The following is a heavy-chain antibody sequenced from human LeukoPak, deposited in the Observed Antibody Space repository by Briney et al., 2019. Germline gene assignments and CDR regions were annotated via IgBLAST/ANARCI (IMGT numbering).Heavy chain of an antibody. V-gene: IGHV3-73*01. CDR1: GFTFSGSA. CDR3: TRITMVRGVVFDY. D-gene: IGHD3-10*01. J-gene: IGHJ4*02. Sequence: GGSLRLSCAASGFTFSGSAMHWVRQASGKGLEWVGRIRSKANSYATAYAESVKGRFTISRDDSKNTAYLQMNSLKTEDTAVYYCTRITMVRGVVFDYWGQGTLVTVSS. CDR2: IRSKANSYAT.